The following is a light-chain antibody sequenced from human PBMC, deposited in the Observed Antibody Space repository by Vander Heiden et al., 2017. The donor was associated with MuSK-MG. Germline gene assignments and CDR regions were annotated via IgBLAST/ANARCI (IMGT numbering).Light chain of an antibody. Sequence: DIVMTQSPLSLPVTLGQPASISCRSSQSLVNSDGNTYLNWFQQRPGQSPRRLIYEGSNRDSGVPDRFSGGGSGTDFTLKISRVEAEDVGVYYCRQGKLWPYTFGQGTKLEIK. V-gene: IGKV2-30*01. J-gene: IGKJ2*01. CDR3: RQGKLWPYT. CDR2: EGS. CDR1: QSLVNSDGNTY.